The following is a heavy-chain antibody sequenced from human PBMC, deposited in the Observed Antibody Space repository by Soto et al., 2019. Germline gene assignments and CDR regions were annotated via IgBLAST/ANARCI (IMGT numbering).Heavy chain of an antibody. CDR3: TTDSYSTIIIVRFDY. CDR2: IKSKTDGGTT. Sequence: GRSLRLSCAASGFTFTNAWINWVRQAPGKGLEWVGRIKSKTDGGTTDYAEPVKGRFAISRDDSNNMVYLQMNSLKIEDTAVYYCTTDSYSTIIIVRFDYWGHGTLVTVSS. J-gene: IGHJ4*01. D-gene: IGHD3-22*01. CDR1: GFTFTNAW. V-gene: IGHV3-15*07.